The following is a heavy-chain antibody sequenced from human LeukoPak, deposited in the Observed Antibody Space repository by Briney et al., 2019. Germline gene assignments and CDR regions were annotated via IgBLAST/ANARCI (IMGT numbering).Heavy chain of an antibody. J-gene: IGHJ5*02. CDR1: GGSISSSSYY. CDR3: ARLGGYCSGGSCYSGNWFDP. CDR2: IYYSGST. D-gene: IGHD2-15*01. V-gene: IGHV4-39*01. Sequence: SETLSLTCTVSGGSISSSSYYWGWIRQPPGKGLEWIGSIYYSGSTYYNPSLKSRVTISVDTSKNQFSLKLSSVTAADTAVYYCARLGGYCSGGSCYSGNWFDPWGQGTLVTVSS.